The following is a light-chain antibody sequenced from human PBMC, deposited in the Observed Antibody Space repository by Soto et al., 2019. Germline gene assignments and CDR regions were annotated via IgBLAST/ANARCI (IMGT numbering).Light chain of an antibody. CDR3: QQLNTYPYT. V-gene: IGKV1-9*01. CDR1: QGISSY. Sequence: DIQLTQSPSFLSASVGDRVTITCRASQGISSYLAWYQQKPGKAPNLLIYAASTLQSGVPSRFSGSGSGTEFTLTISGLQPEDVASYHCQQLNTYPYTFGQGTKLEIK. J-gene: IGKJ2*01. CDR2: AAS.